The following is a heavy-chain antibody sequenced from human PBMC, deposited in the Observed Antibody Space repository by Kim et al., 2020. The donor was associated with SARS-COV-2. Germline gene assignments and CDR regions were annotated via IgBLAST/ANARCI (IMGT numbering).Heavy chain of an antibody. Sequence: SYSPSFQGQVTISADKSFSTAYLQWSSLKASDTAMYYCARTITMVRGPFDYWGQGTLVTVSS. J-gene: IGHJ4*02. D-gene: IGHD3-10*01. CDR3: ARTITMVRGPFDY. V-gene: IGHV5-51*01.